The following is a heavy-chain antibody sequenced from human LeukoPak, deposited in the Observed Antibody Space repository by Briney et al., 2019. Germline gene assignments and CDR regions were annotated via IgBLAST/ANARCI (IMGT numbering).Heavy chain of an antibody. CDR3: VSQEVVPH. CDR2: VKKDGTTK. V-gene: IGHV3-7*01. J-gene: IGHJ4*02. D-gene: IGHD2-15*01. Sequence: QPGGSLRLSCAASGFTFTNYWMSWVRQAPGKGLEWVANVKKDGTTKQYVDSVKGRLTISRDNAKNSLYLQMASLRAEDTAVYYCVSQEVVPHGGQGTLVSVPS. CDR1: GFTFTNYW.